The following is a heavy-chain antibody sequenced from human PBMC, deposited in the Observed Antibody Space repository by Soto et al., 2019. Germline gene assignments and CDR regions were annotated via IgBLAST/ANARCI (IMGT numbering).Heavy chain of an antibody. CDR3: AKGGRQWLVTSDFNY. D-gene: IGHD6-19*01. CDR2: VSHDGRTT. J-gene: IGHJ4*02. CDR1: GFTCSDDA. Sequence: GGPLRLSCAASGFTCSDDAMHRVRQAPGKGLEWVAVVSHDGRTTHYADSVKGRFTISRDSSKNTVSLEMTSLRAEDKAVYYCAKGGRQWLVTSDFNYWGQGALVTVSS. V-gene: IGHV3-30*18.